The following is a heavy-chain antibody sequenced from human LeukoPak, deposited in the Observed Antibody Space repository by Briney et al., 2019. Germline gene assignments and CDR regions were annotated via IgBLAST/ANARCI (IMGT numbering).Heavy chain of an antibody. CDR3: ARDPGAVAGTN. Sequence: PSETLSLTCAVSGYSISSGYYWGWIRQPPGKGLEWIGCISHSGNTYFNPSLKSRVTISVDTSKNQFSLKLSSVTAADTAVYYCARDPGAVAGTNWGQGTLVTVSS. CDR1: GYSISSGYY. D-gene: IGHD6-19*01. J-gene: IGHJ4*02. CDR2: ISHSGNT. V-gene: IGHV4-38-2*02.